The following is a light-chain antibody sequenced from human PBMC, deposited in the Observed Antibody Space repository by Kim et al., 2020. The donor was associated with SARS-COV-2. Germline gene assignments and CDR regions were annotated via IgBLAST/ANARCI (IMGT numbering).Light chain of an antibody. CDR1: QSISSY. CDR3: QQSYSTPPVT. CDR2: AAS. J-gene: IGKJ4*01. Sequence: DIQMTQSPSSLSASVGDRVTITCRASQSISSYLNWYQQKPGKAPKLLIYAASSLQSGVTSRFSGSGSGTDFTLTISSLQPEDFATYYCQQSYSTPPVTFGGGTKLEI. V-gene: IGKV1-39*01.